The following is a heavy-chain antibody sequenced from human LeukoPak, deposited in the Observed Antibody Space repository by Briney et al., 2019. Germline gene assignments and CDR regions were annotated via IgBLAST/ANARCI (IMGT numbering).Heavy chain of an antibody. J-gene: IGHJ6*04. CDR3: VTAIIHYGLDV. V-gene: IGHV1-69*13. CDR1: GGTFSSYA. D-gene: IGHD2-2*01. CDR2: IIPIFGTA. Sequence: ASEKVSCKASGGTFSSYAISWVRQAPGQGLEWMGGIIPIFGTANDAQKFQGRVTITADESTSTAYNEQSSLRSEDTAVYCCVTAIIHYGLDVWGKGATVTVSS.